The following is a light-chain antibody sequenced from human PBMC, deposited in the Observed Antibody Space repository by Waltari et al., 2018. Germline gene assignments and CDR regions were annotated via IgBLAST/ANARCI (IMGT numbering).Light chain of an antibody. J-gene: IGKJ3*01. CDR1: QSVSSSY. Sequence: LSPGERATLSCRASQSVSSSYLAWYQQKPGQAPRLLIYGASSRATGIPDRFSGSGSGTDFTLTISRLEPEDFAVYYCQQYGSSPLTFGPGTKVDIK. CDR2: GAS. CDR3: QQYGSSPLT. V-gene: IGKV3-20*01.